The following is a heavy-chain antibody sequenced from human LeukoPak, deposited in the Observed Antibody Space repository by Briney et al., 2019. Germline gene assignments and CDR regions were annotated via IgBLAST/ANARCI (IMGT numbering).Heavy chain of an antibody. CDR2: IYSGGST. V-gene: IGHV3-66*01. D-gene: IGHD3-22*01. J-gene: IGHJ4*02. Sequence: GGSLRLSCAASGFTVSSNYMSWVRQAPGKGLEWVSVIYSGGSTYYADSVKGRFTISGDNSKNTVDLQMNSLRAEDTAVYYCARGHDYDSSVAYWGQGTLVTVSS. CDR1: GFTVSSNY. CDR3: ARGHDYDSSVAY.